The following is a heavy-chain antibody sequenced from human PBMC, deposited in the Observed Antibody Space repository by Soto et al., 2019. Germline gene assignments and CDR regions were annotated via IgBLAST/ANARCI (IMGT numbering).Heavy chain of an antibody. J-gene: IGHJ4*02. V-gene: IGHV1-3*01. Sequence: ASVKVSCKASGYTFTSYAMHWVRQAPGQRLEWMGWINAGNGNTKYSQKFQGRVTITRDTSASTAYMELSSLRSEDTAVYYCARLYSSGWYKDYWAQGTLVTGSS. CDR3: ARLYSSGWYKDY. CDR1: GYTFTSYA. CDR2: INAGNGNT. D-gene: IGHD6-19*01.